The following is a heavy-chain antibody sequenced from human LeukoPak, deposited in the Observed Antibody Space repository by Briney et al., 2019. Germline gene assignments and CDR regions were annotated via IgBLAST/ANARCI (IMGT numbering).Heavy chain of an antibody. J-gene: IGHJ3*02. Sequence: SETLSLTCTVSGGSISGHYWTWIRRPAGKGLEWIGRIYISGSTGYNPSLKSRVTMSVDTSKNQFSLKLTSVTAADTAMYYCARSWSGSVTAADIWGQGTMVTVS. CDR2: IYISGST. CDR3: ARSWSGSVTAADI. D-gene: IGHD3-3*01. V-gene: IGHV4-4*07. CDR1: GGSISGHY.